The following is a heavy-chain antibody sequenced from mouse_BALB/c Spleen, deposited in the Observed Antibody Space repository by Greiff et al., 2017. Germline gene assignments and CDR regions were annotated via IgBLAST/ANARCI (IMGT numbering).Heavy chain of an antibody. CDR3: ARDRDYGSSYLFDY. Sequence: EVKVVESGGGLVKPGGSLKLSCAASGFTFSSYAMSWVRQSPEKRLEWVAEISSGGSYTYYPDTVTGRFTISRDNAKNTLYLEMSSLRSEDTAMYYCARDRDYGSSYLFDYWGQGTTLTVSS. CDR2: ISSGGSYT. J-gene: IGHJ2*01. D-gene: IGHD1-1*01. CDR1: GFTFSSYA. V-gene: IGHV5-9-4*01.